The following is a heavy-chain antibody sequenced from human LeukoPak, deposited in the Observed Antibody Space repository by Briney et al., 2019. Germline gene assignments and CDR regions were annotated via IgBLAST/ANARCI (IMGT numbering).Heavy chain of an antibody. V-gene: IGHV3-15*01. CDR1: GFTFSNAW. CDR3: TTDLSTTGTTFGS. CDR2: IKSKTDGGTT. Sequence: GGSLRLSCADSGFTFSNAWMSWVRQAPGKGLEWVGHIKSKTDGGTTDYAAPVKGRFTISRDDSKKTLYLQMSSLKTEDTAVYYCTTDLSTTGTTFGSWGQGTLVTVSS. D-gene: IGHD1-1*01. J-gene: IGHJ4*02.